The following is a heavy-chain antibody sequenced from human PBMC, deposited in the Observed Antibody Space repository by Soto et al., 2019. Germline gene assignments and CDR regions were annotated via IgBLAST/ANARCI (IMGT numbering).Heavy chain of an antibody. V-gene: IGHV3-7*01. CDR2: INQDGSET. J-gene: IGHJ4*02. CDR1: GFIFSNYW. CDR3: ARPSFGVVTNRGLDY. Sequence: EVQLVESGGGLVQPGGSLRLSCAASGFIFSNYWMTWVRQAPGKGLEWVSNINQDGSETYYVDSVKGRFTISRDNAKNSLYLQMNSLRAEDTAVYSCARPSFGVVTNRGLDYWGQGTLVTVSS. D-gene: IGHD3-3*01.